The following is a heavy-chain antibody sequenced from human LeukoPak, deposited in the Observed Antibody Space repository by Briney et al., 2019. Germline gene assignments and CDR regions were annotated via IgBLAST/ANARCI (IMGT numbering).Heavy chain of an antibody. D-gene: IGHD3-22*01. Sequence: GESLKISCKASGYSFSNYWIGWVRQAPGQGLEWMGWINPNSGGTNYAQKFQGRVTMTRDTSISTAYMELSRLRSDDTAVYYCAREIVGYYDSSGYPDYWGQGTLVTVSS. CDR2: INPNSGGT. J-gene: IGHJ4*02. CDR3: AREIVGYYDSSGYPDY. CDR1: GYSFSNYW. V-gene: IGHV1-2*02.